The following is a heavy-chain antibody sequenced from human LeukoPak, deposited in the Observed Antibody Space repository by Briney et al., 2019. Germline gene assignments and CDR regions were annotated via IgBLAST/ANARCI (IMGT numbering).Heavy chain of an antibody. CDR3: ARGTEYSSSQGGGRYYYYMDV. D-gene: IGHD6-6*01. J-gene: IGHJ6*03. CDR2: IWYDGSNK. CDR1: GFTFSSYG. V-gene: IGHV3-33*01. Sequence: GGSLRLSCAASGFTFSSYGMHWVRQAPGKGLGWVAVIWYDGSNKYYADSVKGRFTISRDNSKNTLYLQMNSLRAEDAAVYYCARGTEYSSSQGGGRYYYYMDVWGKGTTVTVSS.